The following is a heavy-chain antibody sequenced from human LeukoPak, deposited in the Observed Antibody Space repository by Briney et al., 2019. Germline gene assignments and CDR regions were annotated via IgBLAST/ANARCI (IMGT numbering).Heavy chain of an antibody. J-gene: IGHJ3*02. CDR3: ARDNERWLQLGAFDI. D-gene: IGHD5-24*01. V-gene: IGHV3-21*01. Sequence: GGSLRLSCAASGFTFSSYSMNWVRQAPGKGLEWVSSISSSSSYIYYADSVKGRFTISRDNAKNSLYLQMNSLRAEDTAVYYCARDNERWLQLGAFDIWGQGTMVTVSS. CDR1: GFTFSSYS. CDR2: ISSSSSYI.